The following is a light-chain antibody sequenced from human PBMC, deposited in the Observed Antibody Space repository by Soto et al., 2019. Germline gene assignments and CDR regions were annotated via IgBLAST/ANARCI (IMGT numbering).Light chain of an antibody. CDR3: QQYGSSRWT. V-gene: IGKV3-20*01. CDR1: QSVSSSY. J-gene: IGKJ1*01. Sequence: ERVLPQCPVTLSLSPGERATLSCRASQSVSSSYLAWYQQKPGQAPRLLIYGASSRATGIPDRFSGSGSGTDFTLTISRLEPEDFAVYYCQQYGSSRWTFGQGTKVDI. CDR2: GAS.